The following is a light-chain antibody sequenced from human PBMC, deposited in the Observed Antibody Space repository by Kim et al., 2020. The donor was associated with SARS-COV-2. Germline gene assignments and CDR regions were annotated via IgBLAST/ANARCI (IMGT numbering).Light chain of an antibody. CDR3: SSYAGSNNLV. Sequence: GQSVTISCTGTSSDVGGYNYVSWYQQHPGKAPKLMIYEVSKRPSGVPDRFSGSKSGSTASLTVSGLQAEDEADYYCSSYAGSNNLVFGGGTQLTVL. V-gene: IGLV2-8*01. CDR1: SSDVGGYNY. J-gene: IGLJ2*01. CDR2: EVS.